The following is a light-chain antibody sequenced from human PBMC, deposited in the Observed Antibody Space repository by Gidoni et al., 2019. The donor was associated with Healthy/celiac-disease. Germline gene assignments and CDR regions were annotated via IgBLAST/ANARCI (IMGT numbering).Light chain of an antibody. Sequence: EIALTPSPGTLSLSPGERATLSCRASQSVSSSFLAWYQQKPGPAPRLLIYGASSRATGIPDRFSSSGSGTDFTLTISRLEPEDFAVYYCQQYGSSPLFGPGTKVDIK. J-gene: IGKJ3*01. CDR1: QSVSSSF. V-gene: IGKV3-20*01. CDR2: GAS. CDR3: QQYGSSPL.